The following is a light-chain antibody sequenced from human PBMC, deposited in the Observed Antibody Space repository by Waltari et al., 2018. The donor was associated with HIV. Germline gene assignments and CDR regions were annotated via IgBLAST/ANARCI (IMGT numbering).Light chain of an antibody. CDR3: ATWDDSLIWV. CDR1: NSNTGTNP. CDR2: RNN. V-gene: IGLV1-47*01. Sequence: QPVLTQPPSASGTPGHGGTISCSGSNSNTGTNPVYWYQHLPGMAPQLLIYRNNRRPSGIPDRFSGSRSGTSASLAISGLRSEDEADYYCATWDDSLIWVFGGGTKLTVL. J-gene: IGLJ3*02.